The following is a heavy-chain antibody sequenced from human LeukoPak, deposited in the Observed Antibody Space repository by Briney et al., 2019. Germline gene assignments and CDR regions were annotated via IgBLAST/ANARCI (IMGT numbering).Heavy chain of an antibody. Sequence: GGSLRLSCTVSGFTVSINSMSWVRQAPGKGLEWVSFIYSGGNTHYSDSVKGRFTISRDNSKNTLYLQMNSLRAEDTAVYYCAKDSGSSLDYWGQGTLVTVTS. CDR1: GFTVSINS. V-gene: IGHV3-66*02. D-gene: IGHD6-13*01. J-gene: IGHJ4*02. CDR2: IYSGGNT. CDR3: AKDSGSSLDY.